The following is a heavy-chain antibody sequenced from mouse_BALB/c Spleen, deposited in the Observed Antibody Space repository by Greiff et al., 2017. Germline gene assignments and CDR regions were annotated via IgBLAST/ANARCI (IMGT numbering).Heavy chain of an antibody. V-gene: IGHV5-6-5*01. D-gene: IGHD1-1*01. Sequence: EVMLVESGGGLVKPGGSLKLSCAASGFTFSSYAMSWVRQTPEKRLEWVASISSGGSTYYPDSVKGRFTISRDNARNILYLQMSSLRSEDTAMYYCARGGDYYGTPDYWGQGTTLTVSS. CDR2: ISSGGST. CDR3: ARGGDYYGTPDY. CDR1: GFTFSSYA. J-gene: IGHJ2*01.